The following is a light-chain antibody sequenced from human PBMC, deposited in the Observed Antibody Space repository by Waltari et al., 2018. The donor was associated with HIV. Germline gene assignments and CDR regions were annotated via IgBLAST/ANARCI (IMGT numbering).Light chain of an antibody. CDR2: EVI. CDR3: ASYTSSDTLL. V-gene: IGLV2-14*03. J-gene: IGLJ2*01. CDR1: SSDVGAYEY. Sequence: QSALTQPASVSGSPGQSITISCTGTSSDVGAYEYVSWYQQHPDKAPKLMIYEVINRPSGVSNRFSGSKSGNTASLNSSGLQAEDEADYYCASYTSSDTLLFGGGTKLTVL.